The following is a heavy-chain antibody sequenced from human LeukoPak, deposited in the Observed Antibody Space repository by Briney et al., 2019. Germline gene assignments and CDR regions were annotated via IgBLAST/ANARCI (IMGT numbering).Heavy chain of an antibody. Sequence: GGSLRLSCAASGFTFSSYSMNWVRQAPGKGLEWVSSISSSSSNIYYADSVKGRFTISRDNAKNSLFLQMNSLRAEDTAVYYCARSYCRGGSCYSGDAFDIWGQGTMFTVSS. CDR2: ISSSSSNI. CDR1: GFTFSSYS. CDR3: ARSYCRGGSCYSGDAFDI. D-gene: IGHD2-15*01. J-gene: IGHJ3*02. V-gene: IGHV3-21*01.